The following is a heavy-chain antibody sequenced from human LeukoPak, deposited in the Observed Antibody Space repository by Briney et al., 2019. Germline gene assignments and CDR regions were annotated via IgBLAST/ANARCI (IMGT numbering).Heavy chain of an antibody. V-gene: IGHV3-48*01. CDR1: GFTFTTYS. CDR2: ITTTSSII. Sequence: GGSLRLSCAASGFTFTTYSMNWVRQAPGKGLEWVSYITTTSSIIYYADSVKGRLTISRDNSKNTLYLQMNSLRAEDTALYYCAKAQYSSGWYGFDYWGQGTLVTVSS. D-gene: IGHD6-19*01. J-gene: IGHJ4*02. CDR3: AKAQYSSGWYGFDY.